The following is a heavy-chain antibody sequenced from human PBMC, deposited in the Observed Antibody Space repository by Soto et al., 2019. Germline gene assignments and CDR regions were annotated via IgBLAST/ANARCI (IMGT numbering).Heavy chain of an antibody. CDR3: AVRQAGSRFDS. CDR2: IYYSGST. V-gene: IGHV4-61*08. J-gene: IGHJ4*02. CDR1: GGSISSGDYY. D-gene: IGHD6-19*01. Sequence: SETLSLTCTVSGGSISSGDYYWSWIRQPPGKGLEWIGYIYYSGSTNYNPSLKSRVTISVDTSKNQFSLKLSSVTAADTAVYYCAVRQAGSRFDSWGQGIMVTVSS.